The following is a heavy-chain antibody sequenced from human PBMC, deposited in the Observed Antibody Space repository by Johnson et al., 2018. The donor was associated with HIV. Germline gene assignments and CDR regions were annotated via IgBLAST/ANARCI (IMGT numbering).Heavy chain of an antibody. D-gene: IGHD6-19*01. CDR1: GFRFSSSW. CDR2: IRYDGSNK. CDR3: AARIAVADDDAFDI. J-gene: IGHJ3*02. V-gene: IGHV3-30*02. Sequence: QMLLVESGGGLVQPGGSLRLSCTASGFRFSSSWMHWVRQAPGKGLVWVAFIRYDGSNKYYADSVKGRFTISRDNSKNTLYLQMNSLRAEDTAVYYCAARIAVADDDAFDIWGQGTMVTVSS.